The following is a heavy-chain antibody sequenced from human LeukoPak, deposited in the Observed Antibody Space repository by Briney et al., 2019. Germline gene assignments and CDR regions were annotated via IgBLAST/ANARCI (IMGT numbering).Heavy chain of an antibody. D-gene: IGHD3-10*01. Sequence: GGSLRLSCAASEFTFSRYGMHWIRQAPGKGLEWVALIRFDGNNKYYADSVQGRFTISRDNSKNSLYLQMNSLRAEDTALYYCAKDLRYYYGSGSYWDYWGQGTLVTVSS. CDR1: EFTFSRYG. CDR3: AKDLRYYYGSGSYWDY. CDR2: IRFDGNNK. J-gene: IGHJ4*02. V-gene: IGHV3-30*02.